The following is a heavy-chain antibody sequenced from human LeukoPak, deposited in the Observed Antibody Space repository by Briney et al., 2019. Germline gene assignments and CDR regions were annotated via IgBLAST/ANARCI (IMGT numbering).Heavy chain of an antibody. CDR2: FDPEDGET. V-gene: IGHV1-24*01. J-gene: IGHJ6*02. Sequence: ASVKVSCKVSGYTLTELSMHWVRQATGKGLEWMGGFDPEDGETIYAQKFQGRVTITADKSTSTAYMELSSLRSEDTAVYYCARDCGGDCYSGYYGMDVWGQGTTVTVSS. CDR1: GYTLTELS. D-gene: IGHD2-21*02. CDR3: ARDCGGDCYSGYYGMDV.